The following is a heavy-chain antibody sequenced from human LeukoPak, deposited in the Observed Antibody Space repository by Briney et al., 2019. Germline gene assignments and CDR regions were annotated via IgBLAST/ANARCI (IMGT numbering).Heavy chain of an antibody. J-gene: IGHJ4*02. CDR1: GFTFSSYS. V-gene: IGHV3-21*01. CDR2: ISSSSSYI. Sequence: GGSLRLSCAASGFTFSSYSMNWVRQAPGKELEWVSSISSSSSYIYYADSVKGRFTISRDNAKNSLYLQMNSLRAEDTAVYYCARVPLYSSGWYYFDYWGQGTLVTVSS. CDR3: ARVPLYSSGWYYFDY. D-gene: IGHD6-19*01.